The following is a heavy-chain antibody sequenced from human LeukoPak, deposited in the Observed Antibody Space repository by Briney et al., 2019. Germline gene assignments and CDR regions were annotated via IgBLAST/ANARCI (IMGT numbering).Heavy chain of an antibody. J-gene: IGHJ4*02. D-gene: IGHD6-13*01. CDR2: IYYSGST. CDR1: GGSISSYY. CDR3: ARLQLGVGFDY. Sequence: SETLSLTCTVSGGSISSYYWSWIRQPPGKGLEWIGYIYYSGSTNYNPSLKSRVTISVDTSKNQFSLKLSSVTAADTAVYYCARLQLGVGFDYWGRGTLVTVSS. V-gene: IGHV4-59*01.